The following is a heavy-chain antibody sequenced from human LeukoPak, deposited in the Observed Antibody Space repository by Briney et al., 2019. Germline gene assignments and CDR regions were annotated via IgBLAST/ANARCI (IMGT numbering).Heavy chain of an antibody. Sequence: SETLSLTCTVSGGSISSYYWSWIRLPPGKGLEWIGYIYYSGSTNYNPSLKSRASISVDTSKNQFSLKLSSVTAADTAVYYCARGNGDYVNYWGQGTLVTVSS. V-gene: IGHV4-59*01. D-gene: IGHD4-17*01. CDR3: ARGNGDYVNY. CDR2: IYYSGST. J-gene: IGHJ4*02. CDR1: GGSISSYY.